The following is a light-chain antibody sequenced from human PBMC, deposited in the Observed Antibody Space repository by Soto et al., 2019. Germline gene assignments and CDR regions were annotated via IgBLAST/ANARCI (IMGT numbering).Light chain of an antibody. J-gene: IGLJ2*01. V-gene: IGLV2-14*03. CDR3: SSYSSSTTHVV. CDR1: STDVGDFNY. CDR2: DVT. Sequence: QSVLTQPASVSGSPGRSVTISCTGTSTDVGDFNYVSWYQHLPGRAPKLIIYDVTNRPSGISYRFSASKSGRTASLTISGLQAADEADYYCSSYSSSTTHVVFGGGTKLTVL.